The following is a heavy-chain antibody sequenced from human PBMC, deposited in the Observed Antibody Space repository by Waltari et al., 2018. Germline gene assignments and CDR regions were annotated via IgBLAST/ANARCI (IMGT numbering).Heavy chain of an antibody. CDR2: IYTSGST. V-gene: IGHV4-61*02. CDR1: GGSISSGSSY. Sequence: QVQLQESGPGLVKPSQTLSLTCTVSGGSISSGSSYWSWIRQPAGKGLEWIGRIYTSGSTNYNPSLKSRVTISVDTSKNQFSLKLSSVTAADTAVYYCARESAVAGLFDYWGQGTLVTVSS. D-gene: IGHD6-19*01. J-gene: IGHJ4*02. CDR3: ARESAVAGLFDY.